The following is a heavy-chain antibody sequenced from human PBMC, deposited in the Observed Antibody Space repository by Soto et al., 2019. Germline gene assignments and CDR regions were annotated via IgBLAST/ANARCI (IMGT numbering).Heavy chain of an antibody. CDR3: ARDSTSWFPYYGIDV. CDR1: GGSIDYYY. J-gene: IGHJ6*02. V-gene: IGHV4-59*01. CDR2: ISDSGST. D-gene: IGHD6-13*01. Sequence: QEQLQESGPGLVKPSETLSLTCTVSGGSIDYYYWSWIRQPPGKGLEWIGYISDSGSTKYNPSLRSRVTISVDTPKNQFSLKLNSVTAADTAVYYCARDSTSWFPYYGIDVRGQGTTVIVSS.